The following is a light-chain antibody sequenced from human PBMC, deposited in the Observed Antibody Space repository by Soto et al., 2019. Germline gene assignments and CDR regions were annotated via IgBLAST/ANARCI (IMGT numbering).Light chain of an antibody. J-gene: IGKJ4*01. CDR1: QSGSSY. CDR3: QHRTSDWTPKLT. V-gene: IGKV3-11*01. Sequence: EFVLTQSPATLSLSPGERATLSSRASQSGSSYLAWYQQKPGQAPRLLIYDASNSATGIPARFSGSGSGTDFTLTISSLEPEDFAVYYCQHRTSDWTPKLTFGGGTKVEMK. CDR2: DAS.